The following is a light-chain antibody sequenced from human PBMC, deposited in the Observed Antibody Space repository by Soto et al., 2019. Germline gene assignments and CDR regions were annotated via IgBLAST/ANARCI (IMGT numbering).Light chain of an antibody. CDR3: QCYDSSLSGVV. Sequence: QSVLTQPPSVSGAPGQRVTISCTGSSSNIGAGYDVHWYQQLPGTAPKLLIYGNSNRPSGVPDRFSGSKSGTSVSLAITGLQAEDEADYYCQCYDSSLSGVVFGGGTKLTVL. CDR1: SSNIGAGYD. V-gene: IGLV1-40*01. CDR2: GNS. J-gene: IGLJ2*01.